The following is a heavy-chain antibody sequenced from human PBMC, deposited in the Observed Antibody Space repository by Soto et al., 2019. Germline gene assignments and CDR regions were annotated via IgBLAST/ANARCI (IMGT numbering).Heavy chain of an antibody. CDR1: GFSLSTRGVG. D-gene: IGHD3-22*01. CDR2: IYWDDDK. V-gene: IGHV2-5*02. Sequence: SGPTLVNPTQTLTLTCTFSGFSLSTRGVGVGWIRQPPGKALEWLAVIYWDDDKRYSPSLKARLAITKDTSKNQVVLTMTNMDPVDTGTYFCAHRMGKYGYWDGGYFDYWGRGALVTVSS. CDR3: AHRMGKYGYWDGGYFDY. J-gene: IGHJ4*02.